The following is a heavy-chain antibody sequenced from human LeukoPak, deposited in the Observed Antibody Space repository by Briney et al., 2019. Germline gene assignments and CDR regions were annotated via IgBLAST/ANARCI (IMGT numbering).Heavy chain of an antibody. Sequence: SETLSLTCAVYGGSFSGYYWSWIRQPPGKGLEWIGEINHSGSTNYNPSLKSRVTISVDTSKNQFSLELSSMTAADTAVYYCTRGPTLKYFHHWGQGTLVSVSS. J-gene: IGHJ1*01. CDR3: TRGPTLKYFHH. CDR2: INHSGST. CDR1: GGSFSGYY. V-gene: IGHV4-34*01.